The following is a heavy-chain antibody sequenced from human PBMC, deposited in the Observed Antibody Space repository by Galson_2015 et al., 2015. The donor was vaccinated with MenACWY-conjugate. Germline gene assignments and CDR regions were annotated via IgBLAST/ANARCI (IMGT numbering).Heavy chain of an antibody. D-gene: IGHD2-2*02. CDR2: ISAYNYNT. CDR3: ARARIYTDHEV. CDR1: GYTFTSYG. J-gene: IGHJ4*02. V-gene: IGHV1-18*04. Sequence: SVKVSCKASGYTFTSYGISWVRQAPGQGLEWMGWISAYNYNTYYAQKYQGRVTMTTHTSTSTAYMELRSLRSDDTAVYYCARARIYTDHEVWGQGTLVTVSS.